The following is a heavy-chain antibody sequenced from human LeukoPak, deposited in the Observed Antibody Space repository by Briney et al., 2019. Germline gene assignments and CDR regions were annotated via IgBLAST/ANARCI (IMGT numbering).Heavy chain of an antibody. CDR3: ARVLVAATFYGMDV. D-gene: IGHD2-15*01. Sequence: GASVKVSCKASGYTFTGYYMHWVRQAPGQGLEWVGWINPNSGGTNYAQKFQGRVTMTRDTSISTAYMELSRLRSDDTAVYYCARVLVAATFYGMDVWGQGTTVTVSS. J-gene: IGHJ6*02. CDR1: GYTFTGYY. CDR2: INPNSGGT. V-gene: IGHV1-2*02.